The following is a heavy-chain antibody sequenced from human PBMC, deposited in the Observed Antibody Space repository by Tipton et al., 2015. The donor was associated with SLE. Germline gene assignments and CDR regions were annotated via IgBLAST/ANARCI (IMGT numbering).Heavy chain of an antibody. D-gene: IGHD2-2*01. CDR2: INHSGST. V-gene: IGHV4-34*01. Sequence: TLSLTCAVYGGSFSGYYWSWIRQPPGKGLEWIGEINHSGSTNYNPSLKSRVTISVDTSKNQFSLKLSSVTAADTAVYYCAREKGIVGGTSCSRGAFDIWGQGTMVTVSS. J-gene: IGHJ3*02. CDR1: GGSFSGYY. CDR3: AREKGIVGGTSCSRGAFDI.